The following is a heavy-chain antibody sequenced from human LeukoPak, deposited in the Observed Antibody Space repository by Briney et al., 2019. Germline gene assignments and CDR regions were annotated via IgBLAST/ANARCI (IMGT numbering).Heavy chain of an antibody. CDR1: GVSFSGDF. J-gene: IGHJ5*02. CDR3: ARVIIAAAAEWFDP. CDR2: INHGGST. V-gene: IGHV4-34*01. Sequence: SETLSLTCAVYGVSFSGDFWSWIRQSPGKGLEWIGEINHGGSTTYNPSLQSRVTMTVDTSTNQISLKLSSVTAADTAVYYCARVIIAAAAEWFDPWGQGTLVTVSS. D-gene: IGHD6-13*01.